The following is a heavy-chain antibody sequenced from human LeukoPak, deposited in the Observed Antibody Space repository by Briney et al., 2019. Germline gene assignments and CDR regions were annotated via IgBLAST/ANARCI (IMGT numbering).Heavy chain of an antibody. V-gene: IGHV4-4*07. CDR3: GREGGSSRNFDS. J-gene: IGHJ4*02. D-gene: IGHD6-13*01. CDR1: GASISSDF. CDR2: MYNSGIT. Sequence: SETLSLTCTVSGASISSDFWSWIRQPAGKGLEWIGRMYNSGITNYNPSLKSRLAMSVDTAKNQFSLNLSSVTAANTAVYYCGREGGSSRNFDSWGQGTLVTVSS.